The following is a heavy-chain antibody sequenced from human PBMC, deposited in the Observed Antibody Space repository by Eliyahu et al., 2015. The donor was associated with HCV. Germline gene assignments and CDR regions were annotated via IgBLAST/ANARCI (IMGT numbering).Heavy chain of an antibody. CDR1: GFTFSSYT. Sequence: EVQLLESGGGLVQPGGSLRLSCVASGFTFSSYTMHWVRQAPGKGLQWVSGFSVASGISYIXSVKGRFTISRDDAKNTLYLQMDSLRAEDTAIYYCAKNPIYGPYYFDYWGQGTLVTVSS. J-gene: IGHJ4*02. CDR3: AKNPIYGPYYFDY. CDR2: FSVASGIS. V-gene: IGHV3-23*01. D-gene: IGHD2-21*01.